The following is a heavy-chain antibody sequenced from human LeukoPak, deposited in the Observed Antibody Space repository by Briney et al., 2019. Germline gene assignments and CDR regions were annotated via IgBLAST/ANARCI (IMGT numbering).Heavy chain of an antibody. CDR1: GFTVSPSY. CDR2: ISYDGSNK. D-gene: IGHD6-19*01. CDR3: AREVKQWLETYYYGMDV. J-gene: IGHJ6*02. Sequence: PGESLRLSCAASGFTVSPSYMSWVRQAPGKGLEWVAVISYDGSNKYYADSVKGRFTISRDNSKNTLYLQMNSLRAEGTAVYYCAREVKQWLETYYYGMDVWGQGTTVTVSS. V-gene: IGHV3-30*05.